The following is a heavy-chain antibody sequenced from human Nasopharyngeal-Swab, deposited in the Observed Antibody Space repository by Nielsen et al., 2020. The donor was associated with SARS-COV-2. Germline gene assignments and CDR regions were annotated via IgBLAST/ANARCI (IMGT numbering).Heavy chain of an antibody. D-gene: IGHD1-1*01. V-gene: IGHV4-34*01. CDR2: INHSGST. J-gene: IGHJ4*02. CDR1: GGPFSGYY. Sequence: SETLSLTCAVYGGPFSGYYWSWIRQPPGKGLEWIGEINHSGSTNYNPSLKSRVTISVDTSKNQFSLQLNSVTPEDTAVYYCARGLDFDYWGQGTLVTVSS. CDR3: ARGLDFDY.